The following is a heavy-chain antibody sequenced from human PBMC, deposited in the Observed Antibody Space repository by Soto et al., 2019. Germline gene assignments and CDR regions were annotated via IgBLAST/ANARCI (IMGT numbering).Heavy chain of an antibody. Sequence: QVQLVESGGGVVQPGRSLRLSCAASGFTFSSYGMHWVRQAPGKGLEWVAVISYDGSNKYYADSVKGRFTISRDNSKNTLYLQMNSLRAEDTAVYYCAKGPRSSSWYGYYFDYWGQGTLDTVSS. V-gene: IGHV3-30*18. CDR1: GFTFSSYG. D-gene: IGHD6-13*01. J-gene: IGHJ4*02. CDR3: AKGPRSSSWYGYYFDY. CDR2: ISYDGSNK.